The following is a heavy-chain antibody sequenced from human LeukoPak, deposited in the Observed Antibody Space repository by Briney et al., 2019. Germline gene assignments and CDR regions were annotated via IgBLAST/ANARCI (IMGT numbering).Heavy chain of an antibody. D-gene: IGHD2-21*01. CDR2: ISTSGSTI. Sequence: GGSLRLSCAGSGFTFSDYYMSWIRQAPGKGLEWVSYISTSGSTIYYADSVKGRFTISRDNAKNSLYLQMNSLRAEDTAVYYCARIPQRVGYYYYYMDVCDKETTVTVFS. CDR3: ARIPQRVGYYYYYMDV. CDR1: GFTFSDYY. J-gene: IGHJ6*03. V-gene: IGHV3-11*04.